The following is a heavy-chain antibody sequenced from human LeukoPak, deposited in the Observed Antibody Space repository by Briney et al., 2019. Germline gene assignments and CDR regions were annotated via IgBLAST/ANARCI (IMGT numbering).Heavy chain of an antibody. J-gene: IGHJ4*02. Sequence: GGSLRLFCGGSGFTFRSYSMDWVRQAPGKGLEWVSSINENSRYTYYADSVKGRFTISRDNAKNSLSLQMNSVRVEDAAVYYCTRSGTRLGTDFDYWGQGTLVTVSS. CDR3: TRSGTRLGTDFDY. CDR1: GFTFRSYS. D-gene: IGHD3-16*01. CDR2: INENSRYT. V-gene: IGHV3-21*01.